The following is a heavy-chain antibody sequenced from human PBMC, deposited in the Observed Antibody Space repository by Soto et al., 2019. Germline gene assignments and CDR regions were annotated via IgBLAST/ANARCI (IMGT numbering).Heavy chain of an antibody. CDR3: AKPYYTWFGEFYGIDV. J-gene: IGHJ6*02. V-gene: IGHV3-30*18. D-gene: IGHD3-10*01. Sequence: QVQLVESGGGVVQPGRSLRLSCAASGFSFSTYAMHWVRQAPGKGLEWVADISYDGSYRHYAESLKGRFTISRDNSKNTLYLIMTSLRAEDTAVYYCAKPYYTWFGEFYGIDVWGQGTTVTVSS. CDR2: ISYDGSYR. CDR1: GFSFSTYA.